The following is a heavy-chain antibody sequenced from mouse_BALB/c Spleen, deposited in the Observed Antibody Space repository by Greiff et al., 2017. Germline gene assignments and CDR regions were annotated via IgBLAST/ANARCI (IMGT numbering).Heavy chain of an antibody. V-gene: IGHV14-1*02. Sequence: EVMLVESGAELVRPGALVKLSCKASGFNIKDYYMHWVKQRPEQGLEWIGWIDPENGNTIYDPKFQGKASITADTSSNTAYLQLSSLTSEDTAVYYCARRYGSSYDYFDYWGQGTTLTVSS. D-gene: IGHD1-1*01. J-gene: IGHJ2*01. CDR1: GFNIKDYY. CDR2: IDPENGNT. CDR3: ARRYGSSYDYFDY.